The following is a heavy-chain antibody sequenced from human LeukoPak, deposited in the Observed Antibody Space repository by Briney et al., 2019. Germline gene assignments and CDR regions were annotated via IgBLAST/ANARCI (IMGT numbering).Heavy chain of an antibody. J-gene: IGHJ4*02. CDR2: ISTKTNNYAT. CDR1: GFTFSDSD. D-gene: IGHD6-19*01. CDR3: TTYRSGHY. Sequence: GGSLKLSCAASGFTFSDSDIHWVRQASGKGLEWVGRISTKTNNYATAYTASVRGRFTTSRDDSDNTARLQMNSLQIEDTAVYYCTTYRSGHYWGQGTLVTVSS. V-gene: IGHV3-73*01.